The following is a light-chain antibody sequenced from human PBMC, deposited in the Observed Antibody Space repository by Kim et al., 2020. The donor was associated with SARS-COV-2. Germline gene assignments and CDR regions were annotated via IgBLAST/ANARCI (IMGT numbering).Light chain of an antibody. J-gene: IGLJ1*01. Sequence: PAKSAGIPGGGNNIGSKCVHWNQKKPGLAAVVLIYYDSDRPSGSPERFSGSNSGNTATLTISGVEAGDEADYYCQVWDSSSDDYFFGTGTKVTVL. CDR2: YDS. V-gene: IGLV3-21*04. CDR3: QVWDSSSDDYF. CDR1: NIGSKC.